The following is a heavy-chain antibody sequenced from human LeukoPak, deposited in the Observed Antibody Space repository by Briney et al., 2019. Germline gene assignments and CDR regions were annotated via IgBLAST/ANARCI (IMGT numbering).Heavy chain of an antibody. CDR2: ISGSGGST. D-gene: IGHD6-19*01. CDR1: GFTFSSYA. J-gene: IGHJ4*02. Sequence: PGGSLRLSCAASGFTFSSYAMSWVRQAPGKGLEWVSAISGSGGSTYYADSVKGRFAISRDNSKNTLYLQMNSLRAEDTAVYYCAELYRAVAAHPDYWGQGTLVTVSS. V-gene: IGHV3-23*01. CDR3: AELYRAVAAHPDY.